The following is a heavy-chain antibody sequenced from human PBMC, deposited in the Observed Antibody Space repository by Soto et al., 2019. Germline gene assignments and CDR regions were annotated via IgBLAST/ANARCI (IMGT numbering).Heavy chain of an antibody. CDR1: GGTFSSYA. Sequence: SVKVSCKASGGTFSSYAISWVRPAPAQGLEWMGGSIPIFGTANYEQKFQGRVTITADKSTSTAYMELSSLRSEDTAVYYCPRDWVYYEFWSGYYRENYYYGMDVWGQGTTVTVSS. J-gene: IGHJ6*02. D-gene: IGHD3-3*01. V-gene: IGHV1-69*06. CDR2: SIPIFGTA. CDR3: PRDWVYYEFWSGYYRENYYYGMDV.